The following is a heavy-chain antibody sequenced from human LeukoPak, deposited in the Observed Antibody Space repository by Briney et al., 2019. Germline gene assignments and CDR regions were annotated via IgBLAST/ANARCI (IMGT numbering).Heavy chain of an antibody. CDR2: IKQDGSEK. CDR1: GFTFSTYW. J-gene: IGHJ6*02. Sequence: PTGGSLRLSCAASGFTFSTYWMSWVRQAPGKGLEWVANIKQDGSEKYYVDSVKGRFTISRDNAKNSLYLQMNSLRAEDTAVYYCAKQEDGYYYYGMDVWGQGTTVTVSS. V-gene: IGHV3-7*03. CDR3: AKQEDGYYYYGMDV.